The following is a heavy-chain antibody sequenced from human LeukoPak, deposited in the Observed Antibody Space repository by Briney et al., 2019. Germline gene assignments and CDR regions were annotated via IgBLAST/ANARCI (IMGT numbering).Heavy chain of an antibody. CDR2: ISYDGTSR. V-gene: IGHV3-30*04. D-gene: IGHD7-27*01. CDR1: GFTFSNYA. Sequence: GRSLILSCVASGFTFSNYAMHWVCQAPGKGLECVAVISYDGTSRHYPDSVKGRFTISRDNSNNTLYLQLNSLSAEDTAEYYCATSLRNPGYWGQGTLVTVSS. J-gene: IGHJ4*02. CDR3: ATSLRNPGY.